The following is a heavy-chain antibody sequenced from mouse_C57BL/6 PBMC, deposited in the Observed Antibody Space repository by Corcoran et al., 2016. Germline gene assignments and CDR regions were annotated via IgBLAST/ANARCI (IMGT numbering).Heavy chain of an antibody. CDR2: INTYSGVP. J-gene: IGHJ3*01. CDR3: ARIYYGNQGCAY. Sequence: QIQLVQSGPELKKPGETVKISCKASGYTFTTYGMSWVKQAPGKGLKWMGWINTYSGVPTYADDFKGRFAFSLETSASTAYLQINNLKNEDTATYFCARIYYGNQGCAYWCQGTLVTVSA. V-gene: IGHV9-3*01. D-gene: IGHD2-1*01. CDR1: GYTFTTYG.